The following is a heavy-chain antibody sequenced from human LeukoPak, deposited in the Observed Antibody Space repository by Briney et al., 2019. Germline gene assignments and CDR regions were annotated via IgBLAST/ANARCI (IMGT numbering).Heavy chain of an antibody. Sequence: TGGSLRLSCAASGFIFSSYAMSWVRQAPGKGREWVSTISGSGGSTYYADSVKGRFTISRDNSKNTVYLQMNSLRAEDTAVYYCAKDRSCINDVRHGDFDYWGQGTLVTVS. J-gene: IGHJ4*02. D-gene: IGHD2-8*01. V-gene: IGHV3-23*01. CDR2: ISGSGGST. CDR1: GFIFSSYA. CDR3: AKDRSCINDVRHGDFDY.